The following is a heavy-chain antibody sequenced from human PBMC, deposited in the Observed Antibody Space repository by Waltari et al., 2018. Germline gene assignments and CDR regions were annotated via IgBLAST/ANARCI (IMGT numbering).Heavy chain of an antibody. J-gene: IGHJ3*01. V-gene: IGHV1-69*01. Sequence: QVQLVQSGAEVKRPGSSVKVSCKASGGPFRSYDITWVRQAPGQGLEWVGGIIPIVGTPNYAQKFQDRGTITADDSTSTSYMELSSLRFEDTAVYYCARDYGVMEFTWGPSTTSDNEAFDFWGQGTMLTVSS. D-gene: IGHD7-27*01. CDR2: IIPIVGTP. CDR3: ARDYGVMEFTWGPSTTSDNEAFDF. CDR1: GGPFRSYD.